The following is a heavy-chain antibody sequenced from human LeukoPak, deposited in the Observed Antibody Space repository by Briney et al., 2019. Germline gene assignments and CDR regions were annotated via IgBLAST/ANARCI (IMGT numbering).Heavy chain of an antibody. Sequence: SETLSLTCTVSGGPISSYYWSWIRQPPGKGLGWIGYIFSIGSTNYNPSLKSRVTISVDTSKNQFSLKLSSVTAADTAVYYCARHMVRGVKDPPDNWFDPWGQGTLVTVSS. V-gene: IGHV4-59*01. J-gene: IGHJ5*02. D-gene: IGHD3-10*01. CDR3: ARHMVRGVKDPPDNWFDP. CDR1: GGPISSYY. CDR2: IFSIGST.